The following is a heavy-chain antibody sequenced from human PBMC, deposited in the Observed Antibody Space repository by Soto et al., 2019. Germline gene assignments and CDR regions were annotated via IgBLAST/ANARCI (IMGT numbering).Heavy chain of an antibody. CDR3: AKDSPQWENYYYGMDV. CDR1: GFTFSSYS. J-gene: IGHJ6*02. Sequence: GGSLRLSCAAPGFTFSSYSMNWVRQAPGKGLEWVSSISSSSSYIYYADSVKGRFTISRDNAKNSLYLQMNSLRAEDTAVYYCAKDSPQWENYYYGMDVWGQGTTVTVSS. V-gene: IGHV3-21*01. CDR2: ISSSSSYI. D-gene: IGHD1-26*01.